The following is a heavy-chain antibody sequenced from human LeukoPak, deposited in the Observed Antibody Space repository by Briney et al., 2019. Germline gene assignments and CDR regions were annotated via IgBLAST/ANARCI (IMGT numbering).Heavy chain of an antibody. CDR1: GFTFGSYA. D-gene: IGHD2-2*01. CDR3: AKVGCSSTSCYAGGVFWFDP. V-gene: IGHV3-23*01. CDR2: ISGSGGST. J-gene: IGHJ5*02. Sequence: GGSLRLSCAASGFTFGSYAMSWVRQAPGKGLEWVSAISGSGGSTYYADSVKGRFTISRDNSKNTLYLQMNSPRAEDTAVYYCAKVGCSSTSCYAGGVFWFDPWGQGTLVTVSS.